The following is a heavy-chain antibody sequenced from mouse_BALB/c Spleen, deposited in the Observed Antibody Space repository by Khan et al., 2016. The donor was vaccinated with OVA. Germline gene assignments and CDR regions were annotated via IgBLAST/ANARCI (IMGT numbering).Heavy chain of an antibody. Sequence: EVKLLESGPGLVKPSQSLSLSCTVTGYSITSDYAWNWIRQIPGNKLEWMGYIRYSGSTNYNPSLKSRISITRDTSKNQFFLQLTSVTSEDTATAYCARDGSRYNYAMDDWGQGTSVTASS. J-gene: IGHJ4*01. CDR3: ARDGSRYNYAMDD. D-gene: IGHD2-3*01. V-gene: IGHV3-2*02. CDR2: IRYSGST. CDR1: GYSITSDYA.